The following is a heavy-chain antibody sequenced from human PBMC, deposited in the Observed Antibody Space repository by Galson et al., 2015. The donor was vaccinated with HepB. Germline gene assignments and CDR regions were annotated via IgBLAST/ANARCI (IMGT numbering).Heavy chain of an antibody. CDR2: IIPIFGTA. J-gene: IGHJ6*02. CDR1: GGTFSSYA. CDR3: ARYSSSSRYYYYYGMDV. V-gene: IGHV1-69*13. Sequence: SVKVSCKASGGTFSSYAISWVRQAPGQGLEWMGGIIPIFGTANYAQKFQGRVTITADESTSTAYMELSSLRSEDTAVYYCARYSSSSRYYYYYGMDVWGQGTTVTVSS. D-gene: IGHD6-6*01.